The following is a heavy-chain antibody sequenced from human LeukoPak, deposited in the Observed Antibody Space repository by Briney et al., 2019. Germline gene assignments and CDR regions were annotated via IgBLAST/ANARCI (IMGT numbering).Heavy chain of an antibody. V-gene: IGHV1-3*01. Sequence: ASVKVSCKASGYTFTSYAIHWVRQAPGQRLEWMGWINAGNGNTKYSQKFQGRVTITRDTSASTAYMELSSLRSEDTAVYYCARDSRYCSSTSCYSCTNGVCYTKQQLVNYGMDDWGQGTTVTVSS. D-gene: IGHD2-2*02. J-gene: IGHJ6*02. CDR1: GYTFTSYA. CDR3: ARDSRYCSSTSCYSCTNGVCYTKQQLVNYGMDD. CDR2: INAGNGNT.